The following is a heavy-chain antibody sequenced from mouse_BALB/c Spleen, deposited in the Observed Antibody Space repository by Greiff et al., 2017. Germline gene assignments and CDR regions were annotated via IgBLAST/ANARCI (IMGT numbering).Heavy chain of an antibody. V-gene: IGHV5-9-4*01. CDR2: ISSGGSYT. J-gene: IGHJ3*01. Sequence: EVHLVESGGGLVKPGGSLKLSCAASGFTFSSYAMSWVRQSPEKRLEWVAEISSGGSYTYYPDTVTGRFTISRDNAKNTLYLEMSSLRSEDTAMYYCARGDYYGRGFAYWGQGTLVTVAA. CDR3: ARGDYYGRGFAY. CDR1: GFTFSSYA. D-gene: IGHD1-1*01.